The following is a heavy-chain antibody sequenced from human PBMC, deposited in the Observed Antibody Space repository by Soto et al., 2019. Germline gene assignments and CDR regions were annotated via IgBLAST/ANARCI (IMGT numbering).Heavy chain of an antibody. J-gene: IGHJ6*02. Sequence: GASVKVSCRASGYTFTSYYMHWVRQAPGQGLEWMGIINPSGGSTSYAQKFQGRVTMTRDTSTSTVYMELSSLRSEDTAVYYCARPRGYYRGPDWYYGMDVWGQGTTVTVSS. CDR3: ARPRGYYRGPDWYYGMDV. CDR2: INPSGGST. CDR1: GYTFTSYY. D-gene: IGHD3-3*01. V-gene: IGHV1-46*01.